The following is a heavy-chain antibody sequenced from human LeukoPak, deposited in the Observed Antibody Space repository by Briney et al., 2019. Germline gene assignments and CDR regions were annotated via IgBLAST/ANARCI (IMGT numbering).Heavy chain of an antibody. Sequence: PSETLCLTCAVYGGSFSDYYWSRIRQPPGKGLEWIGEINHSGSTNYNPSLKSRVTISVDTSKNQFSLKLSSVTAADTAVYYCAIGCSSTSCPGPFDYRGQGTLVTVSS. CDR2: INHSGST. D-gene: IGHD2-2*01. J-gene: IGHJ4*02. CDR1: GGSFSDYY. V-gene: IGHV4-34*01. CDR3: AIGCSSTSCPGPFDY.